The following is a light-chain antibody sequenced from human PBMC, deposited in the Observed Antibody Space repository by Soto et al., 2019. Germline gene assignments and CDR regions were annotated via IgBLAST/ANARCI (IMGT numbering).Light chain of an antibody. Sequence: DIQMTQSPSTLSAFVGDRVTITCRASQSISNWLAWYQQKPGKAPNLLIYGASNLESGVPSRFSGSGSGTEFTLTITSLQPDDFATYYCLQDYNYPWTFGQGTKVDIK. CDR1: QSISNW. CDR2: GAS. CDR3: LQDYNYPWT. J-gene: IGKJ1*01. V-gene: IGKV1-5*01.